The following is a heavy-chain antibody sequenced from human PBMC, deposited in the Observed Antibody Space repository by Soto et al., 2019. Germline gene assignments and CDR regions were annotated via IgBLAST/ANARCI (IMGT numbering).Heavy chain of an antibody. Sequence: QVQLVQSGAEVKKPGASVKVSCKASGYTFTSYYIHWVRQAPGQGLEWMGMTSSSGRTTTSAQRFQGRVTMTTDTSKSTAYMELTSLASEDTAVYYCAIPGRHRLDYWGQGTLVTVSS. CDR3: AIPGRHRLDY. CDR2: TSSSGRTT. V-gene: IGHV1-46*01. CDR1: GYTFTSYY. D-gene: IGHD1-26*01. J-gene: IGHJ4*02.